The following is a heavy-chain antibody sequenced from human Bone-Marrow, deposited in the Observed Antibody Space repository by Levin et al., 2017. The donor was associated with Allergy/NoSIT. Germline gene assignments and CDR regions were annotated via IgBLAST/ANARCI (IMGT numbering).Heavy chain of an antibody. CDR2: ITSSSGHT. CDR3: ARGTGDQPYNWFDP. CDR1: GFTFSDYS. J-gene: IGHJ5*02. Sequence: AGESLKISCAASGFTFSDYSMCWVRQAPGRGLEWVSCITSSSGHTYYADSVKGRFTISRDNAKNSLFLQMNSLRAEDTAVYYCARGTGDQPYNWFDPWGQGTLVTVSS. D-gene: IGHD4-17*01. V-gene: IGHV3-21*01.